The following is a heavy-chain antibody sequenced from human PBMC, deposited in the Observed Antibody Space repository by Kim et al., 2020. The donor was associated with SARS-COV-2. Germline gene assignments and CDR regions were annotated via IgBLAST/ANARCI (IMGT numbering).Heavy chain of an antibody. CDR1: GFTFTGHA. CDR3: MKGGWGWIWDH. Sequence: GGSLRLSCTTSGFTFTGHAMSWVSQAPGKGLEWVSSIDGSDGTTYYVDSVRGRFTISRDDSKNTLYLQMSALRGDDTAVYYCMKGGWGWIWDHWGQGTLV. D-gene: IGHD2-21*01. V-gene: IGHV3-23*01. J-gene: IGHJ4*02. CDR2: IDGSDGTT.